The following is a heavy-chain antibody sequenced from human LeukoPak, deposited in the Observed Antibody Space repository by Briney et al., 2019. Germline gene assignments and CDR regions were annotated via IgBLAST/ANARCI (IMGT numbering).Heavy chain of an antibody. V-gene: IGHV3-48*03. CDR3: ARDQAAAGRN. Sequence: PGGSLRLSCAASGFTFSSYEMNWVRQARWKGLEWVSYISSSGSTIYYADSVKGRFTISRDNAKNSLYLQMNSLRAEDTAVYYCARDQAAAGRNWGQGTLVTVSS. J-gene: IGHJ4*02. D-gene: IGHD6-13*01. CDR2: ISSSGSTI. CDR1: GFTFSSYE.